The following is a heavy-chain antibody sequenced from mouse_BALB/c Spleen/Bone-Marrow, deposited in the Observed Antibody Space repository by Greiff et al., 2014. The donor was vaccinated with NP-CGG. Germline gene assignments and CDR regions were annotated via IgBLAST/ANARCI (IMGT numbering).Heavy chain of an antibody. D-gene: IGHD4-1*01. V-gene: IGHV5-9*02. CDR2: ISSGGSYT. CDR3: ARPLTGAYFDY. CDR1: GSAFSSYD. Sequence: VQLKESGGGLVKPGGSLKLSCAASGSAFSSYDMSWVRQTPEKRLEWVATISSGGSYTYYPDSVKGRFTISRDNARNTLYLQMSSLRSEDTALYYCARPLTGAYFDYWGQGTTLTVSS. J-gene: IGHJ2*01.